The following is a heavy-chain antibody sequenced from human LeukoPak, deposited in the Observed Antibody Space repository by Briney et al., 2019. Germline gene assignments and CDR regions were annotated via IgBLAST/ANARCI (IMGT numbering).Heavy chain of an antibody. J-gene: IGHJ4*02. CDR2: INPSGGSA. CDR1: GYTFTTYY. Sequence: GASVKVSCMTSGYTFTTYYVHWVGQAPGKGLEWMGVINPSGGSASYAQNFQGRVAMTRDTSTSTVDMELSSLISDDTAIYYCARAIERGRRFDYWGQGTLVTVSS. V-gene: IGHV1-46*01. CDR3: ARAIERGRRFDY. D-gene: IGHD5-24*01.